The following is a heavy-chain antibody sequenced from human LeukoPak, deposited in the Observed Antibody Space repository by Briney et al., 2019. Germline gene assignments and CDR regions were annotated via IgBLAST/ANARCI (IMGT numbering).Heavy chain of an antibody. CDR3: ARDSPELPFDP. V-gene: IGHV3-21*01. J-gene: IGHJ5*02. D-gene: IGHD4-23*01. CDR2: ISSSSSYI. CDR1: GFTFSSYS. Sequence: AGGSLRLSCAASGFTFSSYSMNWVRQAPGKGLEWVSSISSSSSYIYYADSVKGRLTISRDNAKNSLYLQMNSLRAEDTAVYYCARDSPELPFDPWGQGTLVTVSS.